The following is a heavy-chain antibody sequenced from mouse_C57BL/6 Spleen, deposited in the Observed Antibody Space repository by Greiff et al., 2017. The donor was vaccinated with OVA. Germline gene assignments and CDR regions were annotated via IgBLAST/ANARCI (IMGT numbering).Heavy chain of an antibody. CDR1: GFTFSSYA. CDR2: ISDGGSYT. Sequence: DVQLQESGGGLVKPGGSLKLSCAASGFTFSSYAMSWVRQTPEKRLEWVATISDGGSYTYYPDNVKGRFTISRDNAKNNLYLQMSHLKSEDTAMYYCAREKLLDWYFDVWGTGTTVTVSS. V-gene: IGHV5-4*01. CDR3: AREKLLDWYFDV. J-gene: IGHJ1*03.